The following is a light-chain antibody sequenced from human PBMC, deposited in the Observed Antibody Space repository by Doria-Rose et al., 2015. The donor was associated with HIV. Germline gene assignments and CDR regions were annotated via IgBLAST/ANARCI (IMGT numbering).Light chain of an antibody. CDR3: QSYDSRLSVYV. Sequence: QSVLTQPPSVSGAPGQRVAISCTGSSSNIGAGFDVNWYQQFPGTDPTLLIRGNTNRPSGVPDRFSGSKSGTSASLAISGLRAEDEADYYCQSYDSRLSVYVFGTGTKVTVL. CDR2: GNT. J-gene: IGLJ1*01. V-gene: IGLV1-40*01. CDR1: SSNIGAGFD.